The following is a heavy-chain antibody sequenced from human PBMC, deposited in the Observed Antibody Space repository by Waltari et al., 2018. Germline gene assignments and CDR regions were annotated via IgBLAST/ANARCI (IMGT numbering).Heavy chain of an antibody. V-gene: IGHV4-30-4*01. CDR1: GASVGTGDVY. J-gene: IGHJ6*03. Sequence: QVQLQESGPGLIKPSQALSLTCTVSGASVGTGDVYWTWIRQPPGKGMEWLGYAYSSGTPYYTPSLGRRLTISLDVSRNAFSLKVNSVTAADTAVYYCARSIIRYMDVWGEGTSVTVSS. D-gene: IGHD6-6*01. CDR2: AYSSGTP. CDR3: ARSIIRYMDV.